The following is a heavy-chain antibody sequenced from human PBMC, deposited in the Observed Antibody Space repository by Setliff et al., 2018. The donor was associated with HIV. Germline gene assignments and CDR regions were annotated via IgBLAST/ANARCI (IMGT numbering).Heavy chain of an antibody. Sequence: ASVKVSCKASGYTSTSYDINWVRQATGQGLEWMGWMNPDSGNTGSAKNFQGRLTITWNTSISTAYMELGSLGFDDTAVYFCARTRSGGSSVYDYYYMDVWGQGTAVTVSS. CDR2: MNPDSGNT. CDR1: GYTSTSYD. J-gene: IGHJ6*03. CDR3: ARTRSGGSSVYDYYYMDV. D-gene: IGHD2-15*01. V-gene: IGHV1-8*01.